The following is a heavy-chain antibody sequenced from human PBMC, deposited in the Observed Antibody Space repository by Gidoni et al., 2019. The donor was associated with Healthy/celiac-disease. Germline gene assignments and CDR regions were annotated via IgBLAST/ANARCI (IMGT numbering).Heavy chain of an antibody. V-gene: IGHV3-53*02. J-gene: IGHJ4*02. CDR1: GFTGSSKY. CDR2: SYGGSST. Sequence: EVQLVETGGGLVQLGGSLRFSCAASGFTGSSKYMTWVRQAQGKGLEWVSVSYGGSSTYYADSVKGRFTISRDNSKNTLYHQMNSRRAEDTAVYYGARKGRGSSWYAFDYWGQGTLVTVSS. D-gene: IGHD6-13*01. CDR3: ARKGRGSSWYAFDY.